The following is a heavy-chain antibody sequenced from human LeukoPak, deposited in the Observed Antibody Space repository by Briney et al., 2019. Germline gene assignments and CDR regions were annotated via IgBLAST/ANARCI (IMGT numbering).Heavy chain of an antibody. J-gene: IGHJ5*02. CDR1: GGSISSSNW. CDR2: INHSGST. Sequence: SETLSLTCAVSGGSISSSNWWSWVRQPPGKGLEWIGEINHSGSTNYNPSLKSRVTISVDTSKNQFSLKLSSVTAADTAVYYCARRSYGSGSYQRRQYNWFDPWGQGTLVTVSS. CDR3: ARRSYGSGSYQRRQYNWFDP. D-gene: IGHD3-10*01. V-gene: IGHV4-4*02.